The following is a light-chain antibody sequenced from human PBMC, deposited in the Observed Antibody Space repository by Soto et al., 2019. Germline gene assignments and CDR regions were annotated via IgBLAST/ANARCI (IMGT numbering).Light chain of an antibody. J-gene: IGKJ4*01. Sequence: DIHMTQSPSSLSASVGDRVTITCRASQYISSYLNWYQQKLGKAPKVLIYAASTLQSGVPSRFSGSGSGTDFTLTISNLQPEDFATYYCQQSYSNVALTFGGGTKVEIK. V-gene: IGKV1-39*01. CDR2: AAS. CDR3: QQSYSNVALT. CDR1: QYISSY.